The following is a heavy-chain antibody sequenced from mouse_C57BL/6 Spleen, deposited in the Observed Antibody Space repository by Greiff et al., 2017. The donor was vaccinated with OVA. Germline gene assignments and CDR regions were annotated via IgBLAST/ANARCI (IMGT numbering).Heavy chain of an antibody. Sequence: VQLQQSGPGLVAPSQSLSITCTVSGFSLTSYGVDWVRQPPGTGLEWLGVIWGGGSTNYNSALMSRLSISKDNSKSQVFLKMNSLQTDDTAMYYCAKQVYDYDGSYAMDYWGQGTSVTVSS. V-gene: IGHV2-9*01. CDR2: IWGGGST. J-gene: IGHJ4*01. D-gene: IGHD2-4*01. CDR1: GFSLTSYG. CDR3: AKQVYDYDGSYAMDY.